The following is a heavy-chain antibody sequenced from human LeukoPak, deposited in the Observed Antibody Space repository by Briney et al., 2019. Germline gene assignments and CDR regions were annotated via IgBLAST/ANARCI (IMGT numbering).Heavy chain of an antibody. J-gene: IGHJ3*02. CDR2: INPSGGST. V-gene: IGHV1-46*01. CDR3: ARPGATRAFDI. D-gene: IGHD1-26*01. CDR1: GYTFTGYY. Sequence: GASVKVSCKASGYTFTGYYIHWVRQAPGQGLEWMGIINPSGGSTSYAQKFQGRVTMTRDMSTSTVYMELSSLRSEDTAVYYCARPGATRAFDIWGQGTMVTVSS.